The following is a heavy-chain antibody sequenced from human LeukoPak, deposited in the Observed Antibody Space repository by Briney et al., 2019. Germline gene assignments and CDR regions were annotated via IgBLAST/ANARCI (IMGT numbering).Heavy chain of an antibody. V-gene: IGHV3-53*01. CDR2: IYSGGST. Sequence: GSLLLFSSASWFTVISNYMSWVRQAPGKGREWVSVIYSGGSTYYSDSVKGRFTISRDNSKNTLYLQMNSLRAEDTAVYYCARVVVAALDYWGQGTLVTVSS. D-gene: IGHD2-15*01. CDR3: ARVVVAALDY. CDR1: WFTVISNY. J-gene: IGHJ4*02.